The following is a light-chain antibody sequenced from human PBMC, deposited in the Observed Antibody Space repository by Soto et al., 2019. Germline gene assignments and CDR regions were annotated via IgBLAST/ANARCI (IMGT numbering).Light chain of an antibody. V-gene: IGKV3-20*01. J-gene: IGKJ2*01. CDR3: QQYGSAPVT. Sequence: EIVLTQSPGTLSLSPGERATLSCRASQSVSSSYLAWYQQKPGQAPRLLIYGASSRATGIPARFSGSGSGTDFTLTISRLEPEDFAVYYGQQYGSAPVTFAQGTKLEIK. CDR2: GAS. CDR1: QSVSSSY.